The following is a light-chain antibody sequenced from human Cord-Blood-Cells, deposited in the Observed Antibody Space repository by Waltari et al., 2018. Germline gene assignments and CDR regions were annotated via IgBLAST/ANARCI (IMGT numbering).Light chain of an antibody. CDR2: DAS. CDR1: QSISSW. V-gene: IGKV1-5*01. J-gene: IGKJ1*01. Sequence: DIQITPSPSTLSASVGDSVTITCRPSQSISSWLAWYQQKPGKAPKLLIYDASSLESGVPSRFSGSGSGTEFTLTISSLQPDDFATYYCQQYNSYWTFGQGTKVEIK. CDR3: QQYNSYWT.